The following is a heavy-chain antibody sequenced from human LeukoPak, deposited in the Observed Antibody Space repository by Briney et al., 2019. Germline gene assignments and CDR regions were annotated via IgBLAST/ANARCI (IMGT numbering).Heavy chain of an antibody. Sequence: SQTLSLTCTLSGGSISSGGSYSSWIRPHPGKCLEWIGYIYYSGSTYYNPSLKSRVTISVDTSKNQFSLKLSSVTAADTAVYYCARELVISSSWFDPWGQGTLVTVSS. CDR2: IYYSGST. J-gene: IGHJ5*02. CDR1: GGSISSGGSY. D-gene: IGHD3-22*01. V-gene: IGHV4-31*03. CDR3: ARELVISSSWFDP.